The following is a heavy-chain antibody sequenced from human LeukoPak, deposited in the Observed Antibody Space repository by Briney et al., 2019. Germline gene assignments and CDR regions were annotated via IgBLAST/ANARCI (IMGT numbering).Heavy chain of an antibody. V-gene: IGHV1-69*13. Sequence: SVKVSCKVSGYTLTELSMHWVRQAPGQGLEWMGGIIPIFGTANYAQKFQGRVTITADESTSTAYMELSSLRSEDTAVYYCARVDYGGNFDYWGQGTLVTVSS. J-gene: IGHJ4*02. D-gene: IGHD4-23*01. CDR1: GYTLTELS. CDR3: ARVDYGGNFDY. CDR2: IIPIFGTA.